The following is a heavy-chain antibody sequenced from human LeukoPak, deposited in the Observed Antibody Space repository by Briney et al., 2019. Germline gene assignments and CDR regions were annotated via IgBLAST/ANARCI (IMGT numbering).Heavy chain of an antibody. V-gene: IGHV3-64D*09. Sequence: GGSLRLSCSASGFTFSNYAMHWVRQAPGKGLKHVSAITSNWGSTYYADSVKGRFTISRDNSKNTIYLQMSSLRAEDSAVYYCAKDLYSNSWYYFDYWGQGTLVTVSS. CDR2: ITSNWGST. D-gene: IGHD6-13*01. CDR1: GFTFSNYA. J-gene: IGHJ4*02. CDR3: AKDLYSNSWYYFDY.